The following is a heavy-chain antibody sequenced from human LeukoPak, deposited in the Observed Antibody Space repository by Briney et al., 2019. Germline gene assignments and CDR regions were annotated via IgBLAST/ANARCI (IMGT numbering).Heavy chain of an antibody. V-gene: IGHV4-59*12. CDR1: GGSISSYY. CDR2: IYYSGNT. Sequence: SETLSLTCTVSGGSISSYYWSWIRQPPGKGLEWIGYIYYSGNTYYNPSLKSRVTISVDTSKNHFSLKLSSVTAADTAVYYCARGGAVAGPDWGDAFDIWGQGTMVTVSS. CDR3: ARGGAVAGPDWGDAFDI. J-gene: IGHJ3*02. D-gene: IGHD6-13*01.